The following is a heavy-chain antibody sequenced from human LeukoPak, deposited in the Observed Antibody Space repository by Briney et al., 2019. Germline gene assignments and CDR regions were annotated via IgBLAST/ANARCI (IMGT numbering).Heavy chain of an antibody. D-gene: IGHD1-7*01. Sequence: PGGSLSFSCAPPGFPLRLPWMNWVGKAQGKGLMWVSRMNGEGTTIDYADSVKGRFTVSRDYAKNTLFLQMNNLRTEDTALYFCATARNFRFEYWGQGSQVIVSA. J-gene: IGHJ4*02. CDR3: ATARNFRFEY. CDR2: MNGEGTTI. CDR1: GFPLRLPW. V-gene: IGHV3-74*01.